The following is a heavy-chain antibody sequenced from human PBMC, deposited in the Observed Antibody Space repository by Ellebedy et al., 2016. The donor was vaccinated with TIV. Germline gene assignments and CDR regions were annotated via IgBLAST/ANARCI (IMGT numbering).Heavy chain of an antibody. CDR1: GGSISSYY. CDR2: IYYSGST. D-gene: IGHD2-15*01. V-gene: IGHV4-59*01. Sequence: MPSETLSLTCTVSGGSISSYYWSWIRQSPGKGLEWIGYIYYSGSTNYNPSLKSRVTISVDTSKNQFSLKLNSVTAADTAVYYCARVVWQLPVSYAFDIWGQGTMVTVSS. CDR3: ARVVWQLPVSYAFDI. J-gene: IGHJ3*02.